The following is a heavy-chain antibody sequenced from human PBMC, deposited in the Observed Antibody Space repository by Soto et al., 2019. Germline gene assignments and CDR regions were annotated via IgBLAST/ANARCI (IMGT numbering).Heavy chain of an antibody. D-gene: IGHD3-22*01. CDR1: GFTFSSYA. CDR3: AKDARDSSGYYSWGLSY. J-gene: IGHJ4*02. CDR2: ISGSGGST. V-gene: IGHV3-23*01. Sequence: EVQLLESGGGLVQPGGSLRLSCAASGFTFSSYAMSWVRQAPGKGLEWVSAISGSGGSTYYADSVKGRFTISRDNSKNTLYLQMNSLRAEDTAVYYCAKDARDSSGYYSWGLSYWGQGTLVTVSS.